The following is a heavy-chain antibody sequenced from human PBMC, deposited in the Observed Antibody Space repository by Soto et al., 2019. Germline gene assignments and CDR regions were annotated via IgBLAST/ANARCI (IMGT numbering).Heavy chain of an antibody. CDR3: AREYCSSTSCYMFYYYYGMDV. Sequence: ASVKVSCKASGYTFTSYYMHWVRQAPGHGLEWMGIINPSGGSTSYAQKFQGRVTMTRDTSTSTVYMELSSLRSEDTAVYYCAREYCSSTSCYMFYYYYGMDVWGQGTTVTVSS. D-gene: IGHD2-2*02. J-gene: IGHJ6*02. CDR1: GYTFTSYY. V-gene: IGHV1-46*01. CDR2: INPSGGST.